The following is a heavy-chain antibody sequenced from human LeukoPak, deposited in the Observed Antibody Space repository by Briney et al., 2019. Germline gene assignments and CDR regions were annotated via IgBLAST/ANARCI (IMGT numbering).Heavy chain of an antibody. V-gene: IGHV3-64D*06. D-gene: IGHD1-26*01. CDR1: GFTFSSYA. CDR3: VKDRRRELWSFDY. J-gene: IGHJ4*02. CDR2: ISSNGGST. Sequence: GGSLRLSCAASGFTFSSYAMSWVRQAPGKGLEYVSAISSNGGSTYYADSVKGRFTISRDNSKNTLYLQMSSLRAEDTAVYYCVKDRRRELWSFDYWGQGTLVTVSS.